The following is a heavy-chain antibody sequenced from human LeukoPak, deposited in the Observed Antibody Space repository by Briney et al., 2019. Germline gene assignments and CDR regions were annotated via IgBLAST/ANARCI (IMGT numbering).Heavy chain of an antibody. CDR2: IYSGGST. CDR3: AREDYDSSGYYSDY. Sequence: PGGSLRLSCAASGFTFSSYAMSWVRQAPGKGLEWVSVIYSGGSTYYADSVKGRFTISRDNSKNTLYLQMNSLRAEDTAVYYCAREDYDSSGYYSDYWGQGTLVTVSS. D-gene: IGHD3-22*01. CDR1: GFTFSSYA. J-gene: IGHJ4*02. V-gene: IGHV3-53*01.